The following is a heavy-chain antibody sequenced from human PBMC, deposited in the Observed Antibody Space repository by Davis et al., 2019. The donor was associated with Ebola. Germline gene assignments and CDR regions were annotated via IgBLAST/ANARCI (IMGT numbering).Heavy chain of an antibody. V-gene: IGHV1-3*01. CDR1: GYIFTTYA. CDR3: ARGPLGFRELVGAMDV. J-gene: IGHJ6*02. D-gene: IGHD1-7*01. Sequence: AASVKVSCKASGYIFTTYAMHWVRQVPGERLEWMGWINAGDGNTKYSQKFQGRVTITRDTSASSAYMELSSLLSEDTAVYYCARGPLGFRELVGAMDVWGQGTTVTVSS. CDR2: INAGDGNT.